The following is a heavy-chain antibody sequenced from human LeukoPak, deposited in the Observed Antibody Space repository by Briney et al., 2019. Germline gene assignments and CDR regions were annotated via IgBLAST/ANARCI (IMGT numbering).Heavy chain of an antibody. V-gene: IGHV4-59*01. J-gene: IGHJ4*02. CDR3: ARGRWLPLPDQ. D-gene: IGHD5-24*01. Sequence: SETLSLTCTVSGGSISGYFWSWIRQPPGKGLEWIGYIYYSGSTGYSPSLKSRVTISVDTSKNQFSLKLTSVTAADTAVYYCARGRWLPLPDQWGQGTPVTVSS. CDR2: IYYSGST. CDR1: GGSISGYF.